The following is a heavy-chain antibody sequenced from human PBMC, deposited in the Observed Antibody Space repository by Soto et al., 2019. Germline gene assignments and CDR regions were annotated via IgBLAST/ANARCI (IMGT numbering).Heavy chain of an antibody. CDR2: IKQDGSQK. J-gene: IGHJ1*01. CDR1: GFTFSNDY. Sequence: GGSLRLSCEASGFTFSNDYMSWVRQAPGKGLEWVANIKQDGSQKYYVDSVRGRFTISRDNAQNSLYLYMNSLRVEDTAIYFYVRAHPLAWGQRTPVTVSS. V-gene: IGHV3-7*01. CDR3: VRAHPLA.